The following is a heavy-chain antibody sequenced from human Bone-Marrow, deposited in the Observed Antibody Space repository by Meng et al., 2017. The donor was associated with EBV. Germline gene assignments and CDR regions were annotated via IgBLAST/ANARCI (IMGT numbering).Heavy chain of an antibody. Sequence: QVQLRESGPGQVKPSETLSLPSTVSGDSISSFYYWGWIRQPPGRGLEWIGSVHYTGSTYYSPSLKSRVTVSVDTSKNQFSLRLTSVTAADTAVYYCARPFPSWQSPRLDPFGAWGQGTLVTVSS. D-gene: IGHD6-19*01. V-gene: IGHV4-39*01. CDR1: GDSISSFYY. CDR2: VHYTGST. J-gene: IGHJ5*02. CDR3: ARPFPSWQSPRLDPFGA.